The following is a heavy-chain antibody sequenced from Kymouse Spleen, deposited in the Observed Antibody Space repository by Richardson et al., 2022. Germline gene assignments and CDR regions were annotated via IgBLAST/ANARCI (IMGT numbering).Heavy chain of an antibody. V-gene: IGHV3-15*01. Sequence: EVQLVESGGGLVKPGGSLRLSCAASGFTFSNAWMSWVRQAPGKGLEWVGRIKSKTDGGTTDYAAPVKGRFTISRDDSKNTLYLQMNSLKTEDTAVYYCTTEGSGSYSPYYGMDVWGQGTTVTVSS. J-gene: IGHJ6*02. CDR1: GFTFSNAW. D-gene: IGHD3-10*01. CDR2: IKSKTDGGTT. CDR3: TTEGSGSYSPYYGMDV.